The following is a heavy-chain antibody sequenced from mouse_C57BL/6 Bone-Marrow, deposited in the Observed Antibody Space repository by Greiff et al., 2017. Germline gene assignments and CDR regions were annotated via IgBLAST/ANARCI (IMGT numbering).Heavy chain of an antibody. J-gene: IGHJ3*01. CDR1: GYSFTGYY. V-gene: IGHV1-42*01. CDR3: ARNPIYYGNTWFAY. Sequence: EVQLQQSGPELVKPGASVKISCKASGYSFTGYYMNWVKQSPEKSLEWIGEINPSTGGTTYNQKFKAKATLTVDKSSSTAYMQLKSLKSEDSAVYYCARNPIYYGNTWFAYWGQGTLVTVSA. CDR2: INPSTGGT. D-gene: IGHD2-1*01.